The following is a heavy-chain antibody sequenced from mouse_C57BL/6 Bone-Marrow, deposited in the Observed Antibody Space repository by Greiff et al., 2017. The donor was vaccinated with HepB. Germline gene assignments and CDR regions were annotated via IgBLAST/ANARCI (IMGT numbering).Heavy chain of an antibody. D-gene: IGHD2-12*01. V-gene: IGHV3-5*01. CDR2: IYYSGTI. Sequence: EVQLQQSGPGLVKPSQTVFLTCTVTGISITTGNYRWSWIRQFPGNKMEWIGYIYYSGTITYNPSLTSRTTITRDTPKNQFFLEMNSLTAEDTATYYCAREISQYYNAMDYWGQGTSVTVSS. J-gene: IGHJ4*01. CDR1: GISITTGNYR. CDR3: AREISQYYNAMDY.